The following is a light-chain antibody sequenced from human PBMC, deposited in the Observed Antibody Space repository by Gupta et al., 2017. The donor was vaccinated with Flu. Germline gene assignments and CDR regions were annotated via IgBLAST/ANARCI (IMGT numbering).Light chain of an antibody. CDR1: RHVSSNY. V-gene: IGKV3D-20*01. Sequence: ATLSLSPVERATLSSRANRHVSSNYLAWYQQKPGQAPRLLMSEASNRATGTPDRFSGSGSGTDFTLTISSLEPDDVAVYYCQQDGSIPFTFGQGTKVDIK. CDR3: QQDGSIPFT. CDR2: EAS. J-gene: IGKJ3*01.